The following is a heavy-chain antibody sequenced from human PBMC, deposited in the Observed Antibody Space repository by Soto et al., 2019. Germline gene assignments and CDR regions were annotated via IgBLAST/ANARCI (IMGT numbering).Heavy chain of an antibody. CDR3: ARDGEAAAGPPLTYYYYYMDV. Sequence: GGSLRLSCAASGFTFSSYSMNWVRQAPGKGLEWVSYISSSSSTIYYADSVKGRFTISRGNAKNSLYLQMNSLRAEDTAVYYCARDGEAAAGPPLTYYYYYMDVWGKGTTVTVSS. V-gene: IGHV3-48*01. CDR2: ISSSSSTI. D-gene: IGHD6-13*01. J-gene: IGHJ6*03. CDR1: GFTFSSYS.